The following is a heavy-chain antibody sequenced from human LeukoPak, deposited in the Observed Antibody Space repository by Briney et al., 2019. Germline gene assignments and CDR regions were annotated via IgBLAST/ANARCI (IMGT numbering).Heavy chain of an antibody. V-gene: IGHV1-18*01. CDR3: ARVGVVVPTFDY. J-gene: IGHJ4*02. CDR2: RSAYNGNT. CDR1: GYTFTNYG. Sequence: ASVKVSCKASGYTFTNYGITWVRQAPGQGLEWMGWRSAYNGNTNYAQKLQGRVTMTTDTSTSTAYMELRSLRSDDTAVYYCARVGVVVPTFDYWGQGTLVTVSS. D-gene: IGHD2-15*01.